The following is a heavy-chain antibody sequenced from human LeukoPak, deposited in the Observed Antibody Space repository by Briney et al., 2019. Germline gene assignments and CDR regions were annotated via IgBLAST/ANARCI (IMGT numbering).Heavy chain of an antibody. CDR1: GFTFSSYS. V-gene: IGHV3-21*01. J-gene: IGHJ4*02. CDR3: ARGPYNDILTGYFFDY. D-gene: IGHD3-9*01. Sequence: GGSLRLSCAASGFTFSSYSMNWVRQAPGKGLEWVSSISSSSSYIYYADSLKGRFTISRDNAKNSPYLQMNSLRAEDTAVYYCARGPYNDILTGYFFDYWGQGTLVTVSS. CDR2: ISSSSSYI.